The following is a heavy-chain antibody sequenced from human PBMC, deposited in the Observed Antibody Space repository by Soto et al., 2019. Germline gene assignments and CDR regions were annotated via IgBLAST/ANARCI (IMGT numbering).Heavy chain of an antibody. V-gene: IGHV3-11*01. CDR2: ISSSGSTR. CDR1: GFTFSDYY. D-gene: IGHD5-18*01. CDR3: ARFISVDTAMVTAYDY. J-gene: IGHJ4*02. Sequence: GGSLRLSCAASGFTFSDYYMSWIRQAPGKGLEWVSYISSSGSTRYYADSVKGRFTISRDNAKNSLYLQMNSLRAEDTAVYYCARFISVDTAMVTAYDYWGQGTLVTVSS.